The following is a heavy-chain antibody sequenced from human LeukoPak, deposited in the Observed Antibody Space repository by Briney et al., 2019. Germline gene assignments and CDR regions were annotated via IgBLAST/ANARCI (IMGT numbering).Heavy chain of an antibody. CDR3: ATLTGTDY. V-gene: IGHV4-34*01. J-gene: IGHJ4*02. D-gene: IGHD1-20*01. Sequence: SETLSLTCAVYGGSFSGYYWSWIRQPPGKGLEWIGEINHSGSTNYNPSLKSRVTISVDTSMNQFSLNLSSVTAADTAVYYCATLTGTDYWGQGTLVTVSS. CDR2: INHSGST. CDR1: GGSFSGYY.